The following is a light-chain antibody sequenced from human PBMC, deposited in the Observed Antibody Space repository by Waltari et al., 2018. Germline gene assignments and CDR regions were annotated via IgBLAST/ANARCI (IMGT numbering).Light chain of an antibody. CDR1: QAISTF. CDR2: AAS. Sequence: DIQMTQSPSSLSPSVGDRVILTCRASQAISTFLAWFQLKPGKAPKSLIYAASTLQTGVSSKFSGSGSGTVFTLTIRGLQPGDCATYYCQPASTFPPTFVGGTRVEI. CDR3: QPASTFPPT. J-gene: IGKJ4*01. V-gene: IGKV1-16*02.